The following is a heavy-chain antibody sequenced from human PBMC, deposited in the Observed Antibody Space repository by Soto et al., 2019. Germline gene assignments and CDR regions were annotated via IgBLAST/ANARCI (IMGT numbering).Heavy chain of an antibody. CDR2: IIPIFGTA. CDR1: GGTFSSCA. Sequence: QVQLVQSGAEVKKPGSSVKVSCKASGGTFSSCAISWVRQAPGQGLEWMGGIIPIFGTANYAQKFQGRVTITADESTSTAYMELSSLRSEDTAVYYCARDIAARYYWYFDLWGRGTLVTVSS. J-gene: IGHJ2*01. D-gene: IGHD6-6*01. CDR3: ARDIAARYYWYFDL. V-gene: IGHV1-69*01.